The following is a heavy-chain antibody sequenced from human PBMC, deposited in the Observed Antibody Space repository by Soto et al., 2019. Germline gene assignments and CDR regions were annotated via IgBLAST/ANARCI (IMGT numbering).Heavy chain of an antibody. Sequence: ASVKVSCKASGGTFSSYTISWVRQAPGQGLEWMGRIIPILGIANYAQKFQGRVTITADKSTSTAYMELSSLRSEDTAVYYCASNNYDILTGYSIYYYYYMDVWGKGTTVTVSS. D-gene: IGHD3-9*01. V-gene: IGHV1-69*02. J-gene: IGHJ6*03. CDR1: GGTFSSYT. CDR3: ASNNYDILTGYSIYYYYYMDV. CDR2: IIPILGIA.